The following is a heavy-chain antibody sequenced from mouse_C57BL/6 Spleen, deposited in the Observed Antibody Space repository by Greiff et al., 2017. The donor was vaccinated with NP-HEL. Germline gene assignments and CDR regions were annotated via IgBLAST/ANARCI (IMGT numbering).Heavy chain of an antibody. CDR1: GYTFTDYY. CDR2: INPYNGGT. Sequence: EVQLQQSGPVLVKPGASVKMSCKASGYTFTDYYMNWVKQSHGKSLEWIGVINPYNGGTSYNQKFKGKATLTVDKSSSTAYMELNSLTSEDSAVYYCARYPYYGSSYADYWGQGTSVTVSS. D-gene: IGHD1-1*01. V-gene: IGHV1-19*01. J-gene: IGHJ4*01. CDR3: ARYPYYGSSYADY.